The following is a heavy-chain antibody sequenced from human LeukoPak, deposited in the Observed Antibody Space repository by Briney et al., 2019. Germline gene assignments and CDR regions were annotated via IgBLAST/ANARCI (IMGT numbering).Heavy chain of an antibody. Sequence: GGSLRLSCAASGFTFNDYAMHWVRHAPGKGLEWVSGISWNSGSIGYADSVKGRFTISRDNAKNSLYLQMNSLRAEDTALYYCAKGKGDIVVVPAAYYYFDYWGQGTLVTVSS. CDR3: AKGKGDIVVVPAAYYYFDY. V-gene: IGHV3-9*01. J-gene: IGHJ4*02. CDR1: GFTFNDYA. D-gene: IGHD2-2*01. CDR2: ISWNSGSI.